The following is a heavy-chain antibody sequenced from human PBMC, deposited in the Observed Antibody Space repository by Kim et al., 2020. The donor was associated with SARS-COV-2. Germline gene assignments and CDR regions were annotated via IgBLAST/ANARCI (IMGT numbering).Heavy chain of an antibody. D-gene: IGHD4-17*01. CDR3: AREGTLRQIDY. CDR2: T. V-gene: IGHV4-4*02. Sequence: TNYTPSLKSRVTISVDKSKNQFSLKLSSVTAADTAVYYCAREGTLRQIDYWGQGTLVTVSS. J-gene: IGHJ4*02.